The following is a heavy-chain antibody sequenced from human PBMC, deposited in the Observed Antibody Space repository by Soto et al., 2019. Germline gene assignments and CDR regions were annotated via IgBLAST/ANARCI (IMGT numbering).Heavy chain of an antibody. CDR1: SGAITSDNYY. D-gene: IGHD3-16*01. CDR3: ARTLDYGHMDV. CDR2: IHYSGTT. Sequence: SETLSLTCTVSSGAITSDNYYWNWIRQNPGKGLEWIRNIHYSGTTNYNPSLKSRLTISIDTSKNQFSLKLSSVTAADTAVYYCARTLDYGHMDVWGKGTTVTVS. J-gene: IGHJ6*03. V-gene: IGHV4-31*03.